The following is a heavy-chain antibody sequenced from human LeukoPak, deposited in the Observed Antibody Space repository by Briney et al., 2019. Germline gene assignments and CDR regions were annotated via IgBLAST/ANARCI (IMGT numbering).Heavy chain of an antibody. V-gene: IGHV3-7*01. Sequence: GGSLRLSCAASGFTFSNYWMGWVRQPPGKGLQWVANIKEDGTEEYYVDSVMGRFTISRDNAKNSVYLEMTNLRVEDTAVYYCARSGGYGWDYWGQGALVTVSS. J-gene: IGHJ4*02. D-gene: IGHD5-12*01. CDR1: GFTFSNYW. CDR2: IKEDGTEE. CDR3: ARSGGYGWDY.